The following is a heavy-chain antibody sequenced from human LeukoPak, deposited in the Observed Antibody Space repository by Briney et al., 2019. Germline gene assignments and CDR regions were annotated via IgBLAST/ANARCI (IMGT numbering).Heavy chain of an antibody. Sequence: KSSETLSLTCAVYGGSFSGYYWSWLRQPPGKGLEWIGEINHSGSTNYNPSLKSRVTISVDTSKNQFSLKLSSVTAADTAVYYCARPGVIMNWFDPWGQGTLVTVSS. CDR3: ARPGVIMNWFDP. J-gene: IGHJ5*02. D-gene: IGHD3-10*01. CDR1: GGSFSGYY. CDR2: INHSGST. V-gene: IGHV4-34*01.